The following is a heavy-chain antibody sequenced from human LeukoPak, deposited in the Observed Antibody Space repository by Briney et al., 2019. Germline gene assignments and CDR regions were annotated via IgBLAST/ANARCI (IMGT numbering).Heavy chain of an antibody. V-gene: IGHV3-7*01. D-gene: IGHD1-1*01. CDR2: IKQDGSEK. J-gene: IGHJ4*02. CDR3: VININWSFGS. Sequence: GGSLRLSCAASGFTFTHSWMSWVRQAPGKGLEWVANIKQDGSEKYYVDSVEGRFTISRDNAKNSLYLHMNSLRVEDTAIYYCVININWSFGSWGQGDVVIVSS. CDR1: GFTFTHSW.